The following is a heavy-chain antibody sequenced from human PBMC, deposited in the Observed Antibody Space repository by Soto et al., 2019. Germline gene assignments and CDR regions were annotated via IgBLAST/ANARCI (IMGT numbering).Heavy chain of an antibody. V-gene: IGHV3-23*01. CDR2: ISGSGGST. CDR1: GFTVSSYA. D-gene: IGHD4-17*01. Sequence: EVQLLESGGGLVQPGGSLRLSCAASGFTVSSYAMSWVRQAPGKALAWVSVISGSGGSTYYADPVKGRFTISRDNSKNTLYLQMNGLRAEDTAVYYCAKYHRMTTVGTGLFGFWGQGTLVTVSS. J-gene: IGHJ4*02. CDR3: AKYHRMTTVGTGLFGF.